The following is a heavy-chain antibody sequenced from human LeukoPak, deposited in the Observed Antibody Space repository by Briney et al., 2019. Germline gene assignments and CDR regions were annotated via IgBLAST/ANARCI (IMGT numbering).Heavy chain of an antibody. J-gene: IGHJ4*02. D-gene: IGHD5-24*01. CDR1: GFTFDDYA. V-gene: IGHV3-9*01. CDR2: ISWNSGSI. CDR3: ALSDGCNVPGFDY. Sequence: PGRSLRLSCAASGFTFDDYAMHWVRQAPGNGLEWVSGISWNSGSIGYADSVKGRFTISRDNAKNSLYLQMNSLRAEDTALYYCALSDGCNVPGFDYWGQGTLVTVSS.